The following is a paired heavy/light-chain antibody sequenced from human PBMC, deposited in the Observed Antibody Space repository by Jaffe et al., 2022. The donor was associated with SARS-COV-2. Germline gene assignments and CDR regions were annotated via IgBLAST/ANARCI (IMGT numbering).Light chain of an antibody. CDR1: SSDVGAYNY. CDR2: DVS. CDR3: SSYTSSSNWV. Sequence: QSALTQPASVSGSPGQSITISCTGTSSDVGAYNYVSWFQQHPGKAPKLMIYDVSDRPSGVSNRFSGSKSGNTASLTISGLQAEDEADYYCSSYTSSSNWVFGGGTKLTVL. V-gene: IGLV2-14*01. J-gene: IGLJ3*02.
Heavy chain of an antibody. Sequence: EVQLLESGGGLKQPGGSLRLSCAASGFIFNNYAMNWVRQAPGKGLEWVSGISGSGGGTYYSDLVKGRCTISRDNSKNTLFLQMDNLRAEDTAIYYCAKCIGTSGRRPIDFWGQGTLVTVSS. CDR3: AKCIGTSGRRPIDF. CDR1: GFIFNNYA. V-gene: IGHV3-23*01. D-gene: IGHD2-2*01. CDR2: ISGSGGGT. J-gene: IGHJ4*02.